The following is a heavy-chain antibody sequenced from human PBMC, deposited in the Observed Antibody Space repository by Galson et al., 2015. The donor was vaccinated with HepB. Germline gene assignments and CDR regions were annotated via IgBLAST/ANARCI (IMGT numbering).Heavy chain of an antibody. Sequence: SVKVSCKASGGTFSSYDISWVRQAPGQGLEWMGGIIPIFGIANYAQKFQGRVTITADKSTSTAYMELISLRSEDTAVYYCARVAAVPAAIYDYYYYMDVWGKGTTVTVSS. CDR1: GGTFSSYD. CDR2: IIPIFGIA. D-gene: IGHD2-2*01. V-gene: IGHV1-69*10. CDR3: ARVAAVPAAIYDYYYYMDV. J-gene: IGHJ6*03.